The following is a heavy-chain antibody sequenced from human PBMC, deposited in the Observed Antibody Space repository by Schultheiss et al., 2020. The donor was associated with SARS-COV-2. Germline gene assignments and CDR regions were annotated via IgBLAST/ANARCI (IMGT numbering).Heavy chain of an antibody. Sequence: SETLSLTCTVSGGSISSYYWSWIRQPPGKGLEWIGYIYYSGSTNYNPSLKSRVTISVDTSKNQFSLKLSSVTAADTAVYYCARGKQSLTVFGVVSYYMDVWGKGTTVTVSS. CDR1: GGSISSYY. J-gene: IGHJ6*03. V-gene: IGHV4-59*12. D-gene: IGHD3-3*01. CDR3: ARGKQSLTVFGVVSYYMDV. CDR2: IYYSGST.